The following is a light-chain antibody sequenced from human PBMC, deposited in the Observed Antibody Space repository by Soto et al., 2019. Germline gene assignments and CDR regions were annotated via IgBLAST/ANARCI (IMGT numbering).Light chain of an antibody. Sequence: DIKMTQSPSTLSASVGDRVTITCRASQSIGSWLAWYQQKPGKAPKLLIYDASSLESGVPSRFSGSGSGTEFTLTISSLQPDDFATYYCQQYNSYSPLTFGGGTKVDIK. CDR3: QQYNSYSPLT. V-gene: IGKV1-5*01. J-gene: IGKJ4*01. CDR1: QSIGSW. CDR2: DAS.